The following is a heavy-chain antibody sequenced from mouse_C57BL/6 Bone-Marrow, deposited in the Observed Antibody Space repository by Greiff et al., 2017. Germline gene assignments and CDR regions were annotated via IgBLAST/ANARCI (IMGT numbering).Heavy chain of an antibody. CDR2: INYDGSST. CDR1: GFTFSDYY. J-gene: IGHJ3*01. CDR3: ARDRGGLGFAY. V-gene: IGHV5-16*01. Sequence: EVMLVESEGGLVQPGSSMKLSCTASGFTFSDYYMAWVRQVPEKGLEWVANINYDGSSTYYLDSLKSRFIISRDNAKNILYLQMSSLKSEDTATYYCARDRGGLGFAYWGQGTLVTVSA. D-gene: IGHD6-1*01.